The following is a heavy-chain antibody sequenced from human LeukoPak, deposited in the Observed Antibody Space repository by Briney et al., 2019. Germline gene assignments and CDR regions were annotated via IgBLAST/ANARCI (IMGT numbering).Heavy chain of an antibody. Sequence: ASVKVSCKASGYTFTSYGISWVRQAPGQGLEWMGWISAYNGNTNYAQKLQGRVTMTTDTSTSTAYMELRSLRSDDPAVYYCARVGKNVLLMVYAGGFDYWGQGSRVTVSS. CDR2: ISAYNGNT. CDR3: ARVGKNVLLMVYAGGFDY. J-gene: IGHJ4*02. D-gene: IGHD2-8*01. V-gene: IGHV1-18*01. CDR1: GYTFTSYG.